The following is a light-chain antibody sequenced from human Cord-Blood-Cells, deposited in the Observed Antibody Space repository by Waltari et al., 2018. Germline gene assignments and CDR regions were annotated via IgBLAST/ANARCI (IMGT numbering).Light chain of an antibody. Sequence: EIVLTQSPGTLSLSPGERATLSFRASQSVSSSYLAWYQQKPGQAPKLLIYWAASRATGIPDRLSGSGSGTDFTLTMSRLEPEDFAVYYCQQYGSSSVTFGQGTKLEIK. CDR1: QSVSSSY. J-gene: IGKJ2*01. CDR3: QQYGSSSVT. V-gene: IGKV3-20*01. CDR2: WAA.